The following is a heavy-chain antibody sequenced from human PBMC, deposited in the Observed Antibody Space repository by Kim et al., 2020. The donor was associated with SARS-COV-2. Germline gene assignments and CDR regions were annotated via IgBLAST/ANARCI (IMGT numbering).Heavy chain of an antibody. CDR2: ISFDGDNN. Sequence: GGSLRLSCGASGFTFSGYAMHWVRQAPGKGLEWMALISFDGDNNYYADSVTGRFTISRDNSKNTLYLEMISLRAEDTAVYYCVRDRSGYTVGFDYWCQGTLVSVSS. CDR3: VRDRSGYTVGFDY. J-gene: IGHJ4*02. CDR1: GFTFSGYA. V-gene: IGHV3-30-3*01. D-gene: IGHD5-12*01.